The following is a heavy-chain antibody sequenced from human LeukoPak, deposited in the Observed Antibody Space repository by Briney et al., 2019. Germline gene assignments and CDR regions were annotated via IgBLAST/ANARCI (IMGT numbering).Heavy chain of an antibody. CDR2: IYYSGST. V-gene: IGHV4-59*12. CDR1: GGSISSYY. CDR3: AREDSSSWYRDYYYMDV. Sequence: PSETLSLTCTVSGGSISSYYWSWIRQPPGKGLEWIGYIYYSGSTNYNPSLKSRVTISVDTSKNQFSLKLSSVTAADTAVYYCAREDSSSWYRDYYYMDVWGKGTTVTISS. J-gene: IGHJ6*03. D-gene: IGHD6-13*01.